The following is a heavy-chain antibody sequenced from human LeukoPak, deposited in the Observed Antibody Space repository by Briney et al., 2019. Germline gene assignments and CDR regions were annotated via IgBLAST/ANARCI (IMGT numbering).Heavy chain of an antibody. CDR3: ASGYGMDV. CDR1: GFTFSSYS. CDR2: ISSSSSTI. J-gene: IGHJ6*02. V-gene: IGHV3-48*01. Sequence: GGSLRLSCAASGFTFSSYSMNWVRQAPGEGLEWVSYISSSSSTIYYADSVKGRFTISRDNAKNSLYLQMNSLRAEDTAVYYCASGYGMDVWGQGTTVTVSS.